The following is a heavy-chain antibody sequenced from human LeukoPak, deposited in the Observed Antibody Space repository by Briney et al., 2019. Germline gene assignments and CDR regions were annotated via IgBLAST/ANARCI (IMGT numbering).Heavy chain of an antibody. CDR1: GGSISSYY. CDR3: ARDLRWFDP. V-gene: IGHV4-59*01. CDR2: IYYSGST. Sequence: PSETLSLTCTVSGGSISSYYWSWIRQPPGKGLEWIGYIYYSGSTKYKPSLKSRVTISVDTSKNQFSLKLSSVTAADTAVYYCARDLRWFDPWGQGTLVTVSS. J-gene: IGHJ5*02.